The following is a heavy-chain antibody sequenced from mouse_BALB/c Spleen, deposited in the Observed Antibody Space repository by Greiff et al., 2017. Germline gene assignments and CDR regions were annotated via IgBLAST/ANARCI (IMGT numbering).Heavy chain of an antibody. CDR2: IRNKANGYTT. V-gene: IGHV7-3*02. CDR3: ARDHGNYEGYAMDY. D-gene: IGHD2-1*01. Sequence: EVMLVESGGGLVQPGGSLRLSCATSGFTFTDYYMSWVRQPPGKALEWLGFIRNKANGYTTEYSASVKGRFTISRDNSQSILYLQMNTLRAEDSATYYCARDHGNYEGYAMDYWGQGTSVTVSS. CDR1: GFTFTDYY. J-gene: IGHJ4*01.